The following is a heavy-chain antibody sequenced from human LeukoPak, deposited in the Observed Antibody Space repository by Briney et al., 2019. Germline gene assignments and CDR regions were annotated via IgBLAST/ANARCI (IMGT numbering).Heavy chain of an antibody. V-gene: IGHV3-23*01. D-gene: IGHD2-2*01. J-gene: IGHJ4*02. CDR1: KFIFSSYA. Sequence: GGSLRHSCAASKFIFSSYAMSWVRQAPGKGLEWVSAVSGSGGSTYYADSVKGRFTISRDNSKNTLYLQMNSLRAEDTAVYYCTRDSRVVPAATFDYWGQGTLVTVSS. CDR3: TRDSRVVPAATFDY. CDR2: VSGSGGST.